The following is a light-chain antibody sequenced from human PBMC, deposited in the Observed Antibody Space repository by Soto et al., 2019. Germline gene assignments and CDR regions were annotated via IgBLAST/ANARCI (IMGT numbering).Light chain of an antibody. CDR1: RSISTY. Sequence: DIQMTQSPSSLSASVGDRVTITCRASRSISTYLNWFQQRPEKAPKVLIYDASSLQSGVPSRFSGSGSGTDFTLTISSLQPEDFANYYCQQSYSTPITFGQRTRLEI. CDR3: QQSYSTPIT. CDR2: DAS. J-gene: IGKJ5*01. V-gene: IGKV1-39*01.